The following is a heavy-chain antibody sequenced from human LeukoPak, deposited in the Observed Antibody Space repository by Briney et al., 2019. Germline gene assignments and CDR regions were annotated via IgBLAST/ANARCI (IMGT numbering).Heavy chain of an antibody. Sequence: GGSLRLSCAVSGFTFNNYGMSWVRQAPGKGLEWVSAISGSGINTYYADSVKGRFTISRDNSKNTLYLQMNSLRADDTAVYYCAKRRGLELTYYYHMDVWGKGTTVTVSS. CDR1: GFTFNNYG. J-gene: IGHJ6*03. D-gene: IGHD1-7*01. V-gene: IGHV3-23*01. CDR2: ISGSGINT. CDR3: AKRRGLELTYYYHMDV.